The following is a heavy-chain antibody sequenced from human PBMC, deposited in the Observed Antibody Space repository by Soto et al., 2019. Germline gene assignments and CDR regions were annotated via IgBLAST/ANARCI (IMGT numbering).Heavy chain of an antibody. CDR1: GYSFTTYW. J-gene: IGHJ4*02. CDR2: VYPGDSDT. CDR3: ARRLSPLDPYYFDY. V-gene: IGHV5-51*01. Sequence: PGESLKISCKGSGYSFTTYWIAWVRQMPGKGLEWMGIVYPGDSDTRYSPSFQGQVTISADKSISTAYLQWSSLKASDTAMYYCARRLSPLDPYYFDYWGQGTPVTVSS.